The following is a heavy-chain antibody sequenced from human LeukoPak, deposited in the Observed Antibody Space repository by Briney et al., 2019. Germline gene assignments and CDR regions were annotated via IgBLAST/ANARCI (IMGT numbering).Heavy chain of an antibody. CDR1: GYTFTSYY. J-gene: IGHJ4*02. D-gene: IGHD5-12*01. CDR3: ARVSVDIVATFFDY. V-gene: IGHV1-46*01. Sequence: ASVKVSCKASGYTFTSYYIHWVRQAPGQGLEWMGISNPSGGSTRYAQRFQGRVTMTTDTSTSTAYMELRSLRSDDTAVYYCARVSVDIVATFFDYWGQGTLVTVSS. CDR2: SNPSGGST.